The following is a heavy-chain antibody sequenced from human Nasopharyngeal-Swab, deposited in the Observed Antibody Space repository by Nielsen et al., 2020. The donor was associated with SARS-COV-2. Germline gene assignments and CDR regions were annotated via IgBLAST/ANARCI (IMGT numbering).Heavy chain of an antibody. CDR2: IYYSGNT. CDR3: ARHSSGWSFDY. J-gene: IGHJ4*01. D-gene: IGHD6-19*01. CDR1: GASISSSNYY. V-gene: IGHV4-39*01. Sequence: SETLSLTCTVSGASISSSNYYWGWIRQPPGKGLERIGNIYYSGNTYFNPSLKSRVTMSVDTSKHQFSLNLSLVTAADTALYYCARHSSGWSFDYWDHGTLVTVSS.